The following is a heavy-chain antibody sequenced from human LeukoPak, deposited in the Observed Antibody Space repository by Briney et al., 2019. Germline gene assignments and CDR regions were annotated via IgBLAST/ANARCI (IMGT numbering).Heavy chain of an antibody. CDR3: ARDPRGGTVVTPVDY. J-gene: IGHJ4*02. CDR2: SIPIFGSV. D-gene: IGHD4-23*01. Sequence: GASVKVSCKASGGTFSNYAINWVRQAPGQGLEWMGESIPIFGSVKFAQKFQGRVTITADESTSTVYMELNSLRPEDTAAYYCARDPRGGTVVTPVDYWGQGTLVTVSS. CDR1: GGTFSNYA. V-gene: IGHV1-69*13.